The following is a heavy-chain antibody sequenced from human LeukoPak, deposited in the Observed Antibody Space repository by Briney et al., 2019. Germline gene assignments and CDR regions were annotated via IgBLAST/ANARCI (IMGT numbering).Heavy chain of an antibody. Sequence: ASVKVSCKASGYTFTSYGISWVRQAPGQGLEWMGWISAYNGNTNYAQKPQGRVTMTTDTSTSTAYMELRSLRSDDTAVYYCARDPHRYGSGLNDLWGQGTLVTVSS. CDR2: ISAYNGNT. D-gene: IGHD2-15*01. V-gene: IGHV1-18*01. CDR3: ARDPHRYGSGLNDL. CDR1: GYTFTSYG. J-gene: IGHJ4*02.